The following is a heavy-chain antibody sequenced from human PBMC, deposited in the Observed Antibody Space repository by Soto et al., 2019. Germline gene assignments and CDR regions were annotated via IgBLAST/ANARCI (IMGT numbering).Heavy chain of an antibody. CDR2: IYYSGST. CDR3: AREIRYCTNGVCYNADYMDV. V-gene: IGHV4-39*01. CDR1: GGSISSSSYY. J-gene: IGHJ6*03. Sequence: SETLSLTCTVSGGSISSSSYYWGWIRQPPGKGLEWIGSIYYSGSTYYNPSLKSRVTISVDTSKNQFSLKLSSVTAADTAVYYCAREIRYCTNGVCYNADYMDVWGKGTTVTVSS. D-gene: IGHD2-8*01.